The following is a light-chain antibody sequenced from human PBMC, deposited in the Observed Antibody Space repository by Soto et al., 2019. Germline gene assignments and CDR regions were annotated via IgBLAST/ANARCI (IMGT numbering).Light chain of an antibody. CDR3: QQFYRYPWT. V-gene: IGKV1-5*03. CDR2: KAS. Sequence: DIQMTQSPSTLSASVGDRVTITCRASPSVDTCLAWSQQKPGKAPHLLIYKASSLETGVPSRFSGSGSVTEFTLTISSLQPDDLATDYCQQFYRYPWTVGQGTKVEIK. J-gene: IGKJ1*01. CDR1: PSVDTC.